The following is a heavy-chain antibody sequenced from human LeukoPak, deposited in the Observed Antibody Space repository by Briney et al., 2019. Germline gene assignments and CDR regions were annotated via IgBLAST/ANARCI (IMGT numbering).Heavy chain of an antibody. V-gene: IGHV1-69*04. D-gene: IGHD3-22*01. Sequence: ASVKVSCKASGGTFSSYAVSWVRQAPGQGLEWMGRIIPIFGIANYAQKFQGRVTITADKSTSTAYMELSSLRSEDTAVYYCARANYYDSSGYYYWGQGTLVTVSS. CDR1: GGTFSSYA. J-gene: IGHJ4*02. CDR2: IIPIFGIA. CDR3: ARANYYDSSGYYY.